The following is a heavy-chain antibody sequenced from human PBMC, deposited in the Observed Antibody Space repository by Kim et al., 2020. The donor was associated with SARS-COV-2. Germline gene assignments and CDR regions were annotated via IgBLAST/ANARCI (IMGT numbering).Heavy chain of an antibody. D-gene: IGHD1-7*01. J-gene: IGHJ4*02. V-gene: IGHV3-11*01. Sequence: YDATVQGRVTIARDNAQNSLYLQMNSLRAEDTAVYYCARRPELRRDVDYWGQGTLVTVSS. CDR3: ARRPELRRDVDY.